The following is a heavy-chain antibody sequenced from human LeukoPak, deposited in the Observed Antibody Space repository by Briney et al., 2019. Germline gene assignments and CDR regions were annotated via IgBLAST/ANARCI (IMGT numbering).Heavy chain of an antibody. CDR2: ISYDGSNN. J-gene: IGHJ5*02. CDR3: ARKDWFDP. Sequence: GGSLRLSCAASGFTFSSYAMHWVRQAPGKGLEWVAVISYDGSNNYYADSVKGRFTISRDNSKNTLYLQMNSLRAEDTAVYYCARKDWFDPWSQGTLVTVSS. CDR1: GFTFSSYA. V-gene: IGHV3-30*04.